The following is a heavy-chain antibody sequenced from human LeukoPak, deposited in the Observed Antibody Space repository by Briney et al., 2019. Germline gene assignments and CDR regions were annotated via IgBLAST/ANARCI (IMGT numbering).Heavy chain of an antibody. Sequence: SETLSLTCTVSGGSISSFYWSWIRQPPGKGLKWIGYIYYSGSTNYNPSLQSRVTISVDTSKNQFSLNLNSVTAADTAVYYCARGGAARLHFQNWGQGTLVTVSS. V-gene: IGHV4-59*01. D-gene: IGHD6-6*01. CDR3: ARGGAARLHFQN. CDR1: GGSISSFY. CDR2: IYYSGST. J-gene: IGHJ1*01.